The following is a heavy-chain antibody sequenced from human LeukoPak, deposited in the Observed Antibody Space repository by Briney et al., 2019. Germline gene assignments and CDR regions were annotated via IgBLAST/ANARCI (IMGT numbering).Heavy chain of an antibody. D-gene: IGHD6-19*01. Sequence: GASVKVSCKASGYTFTGYYMHWVRRAPGQGLEWMGWINPNSGGTNYAQKFQGRVTMTRDTSISTAYMELSRLRSDDTAVYYCARVRIAVAGKYYFDYWGQGTLVTVSS. V-gene: IGHV1-2*02. CDR2: INPNSGGT. CDR3: ARVRIAVAGKYYFDY. J-gene: IGHJ4*02. CDR1: GYTFTGYY.